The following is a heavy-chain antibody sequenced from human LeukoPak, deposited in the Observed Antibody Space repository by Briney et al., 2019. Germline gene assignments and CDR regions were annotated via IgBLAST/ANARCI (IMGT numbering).Heavy chain of an antibody. CDR2: IYYSGST. J-gene: IGHJ5*02. V-gene: IGHV4-31*03. D-gene: IGHD6-13*01. CDR1: GGSISSGGYY. Sequence: SETLSLTCTVSGGSISSGGYYWSWIRQHPGKGLEWIGYIYYSGSTYYNPSLKSRVTISVDTSKNQFSLKLSSVTAADTAVYYCARDHRTRIAAAGSPWFDPWGQGTLVTVSS. CDR3: ARDHRTRIAAAGSPWFDP.